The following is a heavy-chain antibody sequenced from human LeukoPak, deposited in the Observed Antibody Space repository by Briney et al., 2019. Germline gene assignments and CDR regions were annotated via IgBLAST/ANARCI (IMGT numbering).Heavy chain of an antibody. CDR2: ISYDGSNK. V-gene: IGHV3-30*18. CDR3: AKDPRGIAARRPNDY. Sequence: GRSLRLSCAASGFTFSSYGMHWVRQAPGKGLEWVAVISYDGSNKYYADSVKGRFTISRDNSKNTLYLQMNSLRAEDTAVYYCAKDPRGIAARRPNDYWGQGTLVTISS. D-gene: IGHD6-6*01. J-gene: IGHJ4*02. CDR1: GFTFSSYG.